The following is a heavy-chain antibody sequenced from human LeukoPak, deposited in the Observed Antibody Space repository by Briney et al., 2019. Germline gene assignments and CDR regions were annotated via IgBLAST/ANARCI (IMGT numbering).Heavy chain of an antibody. Sequence: GGSLRLSCAASGFTFSSYSMNWVRQAPGKGLEWVSSISSSSSYIYYADSVKGRFTISRDNAKNSLYLQMNSLRAEDTAVYYCARDMYCDSSGYDYWGQGTLVTVSS. CDR2: ISSSSSYI. D-gene: IGHD3-22*01. CDR3: ARDMYCDSSGYDY. CDR1: GFTFSSYS. V-gene: IGHV3-21*01. J-gene: IGHJ4*02.